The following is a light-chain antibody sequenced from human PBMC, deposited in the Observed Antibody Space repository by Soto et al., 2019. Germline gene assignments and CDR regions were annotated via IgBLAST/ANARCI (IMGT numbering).Light chain of an antibody. CDR1: QSVSTK. J-gene: IGKJ1*01. CDR3: QQYNNWPPWT. CDR2: HAS. V-gene: IGKV3D-15*01. Sequence: EIVMSQSPATLSVSPGERATLSCRASQSVSTKLAWYQQKPGQAPRLLIYHASIRAAGIPARFSGSGSGTEFTLTISSLQSEDFAVYHCQQYNNWPPWTFGQGTKVDIK.